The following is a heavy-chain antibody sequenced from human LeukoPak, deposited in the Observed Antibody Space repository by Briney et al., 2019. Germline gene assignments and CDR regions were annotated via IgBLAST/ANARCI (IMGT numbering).Heavy chain of an antibody. V-gene: IGHV3-30*18. CDR3: AKQLGYCSDGSCYFPY. CDR2: ISYDGSNE. J-gene: IGHJ4*02. CDR1: GFTFRSYG. D-gene: IGHD2-15*01. Sequence: GRSLRLSCAASGFTFRSYGMHWVRQAPGKGLEWVAVISYDGSNEYYVDSVKGRFTISRDNSKNTLYLQTDSLRAEDTAVYYCAKQLGYCSDGSCYFPYWGQGTRVTVSS.